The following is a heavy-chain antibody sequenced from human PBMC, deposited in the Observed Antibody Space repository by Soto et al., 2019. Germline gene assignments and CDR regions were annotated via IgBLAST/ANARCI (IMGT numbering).Heavy chain of an antibody. V-gene: IGHV3-53*01. CDR2: IYSGGST. D-gene: IGHD6-6*01. J-gene: IGHJ1*01. CDR1: GFTVSSNY. Sequence: GGSLRLSCAASGFTVSSNYMSWVRQAPGKGLEWVSVIYSGGSTYYADSVKGRFTISRDNSKNTLYLQMNSLRAEDTAVYYCARWSYSSSSYFQHWGQGTLVTVSS. CDR3: ARWSYSSSSYFQH.